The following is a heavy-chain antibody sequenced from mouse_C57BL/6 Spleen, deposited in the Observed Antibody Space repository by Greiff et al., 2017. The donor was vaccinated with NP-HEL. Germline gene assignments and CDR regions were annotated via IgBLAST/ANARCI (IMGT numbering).Heavy chain of an antibody. D-gene: IGHD1-1*02. CDR1: GFTFSSYA. J-gene: IGHJ2*01. CDR3: TRGGGLWPHFDY. V-gene: IGHV5-9-1*02. Sequence: EVKLVESGEGLVKPGGSLKLSCAASGFTFSSYAMSWVRQTPEKRLEWVAYISSGGDYIYYADTVKGRFTISRDNARNTLYLQMSSLKSEDTAMYYCTRGGGLWPHFDYWGQGTTLTVSS. CDR2: ISSGGDYI.